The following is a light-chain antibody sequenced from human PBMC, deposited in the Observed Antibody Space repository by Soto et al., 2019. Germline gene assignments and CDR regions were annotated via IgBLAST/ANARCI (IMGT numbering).Light chain of an antibody. CDR1: QSVSSY. Sequence: IVLTQSPATLSLSPGERATLSCRASQSVSSYLAWYQQKPGQAPRLLIYDASNRATGIPARFSGSGSGTDFTLTISSLEPEDFAVYYCQQRSNCLFGQGTRLEIK. CDR3: QQRSNCL. CDR2: DAS. V-gene: IGKV3-11*01. J-gene: IGKJ5*01.